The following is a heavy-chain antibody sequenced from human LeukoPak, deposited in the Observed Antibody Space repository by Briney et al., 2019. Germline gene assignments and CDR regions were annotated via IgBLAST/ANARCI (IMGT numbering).Heavy chain of an antibody. D-gene: IGHD3-22*01. CDR1: GGSISGYY. Sequence: PSETLSLTCTVSGGSISGYYWSWIRQPAGKGLEWIGRIYTSGSTNYNPSLKSRVTMSVDTSKNQFSLKLSSVTAADTAVYYCARFRGDSSGYYLDYWGQGTLVTVSS. V-gene: IGHV4-4*07. CDR2: IYTSGST. J-gene: IGHJ4*02. CDR3: ARFRGDSSGYYLDY.